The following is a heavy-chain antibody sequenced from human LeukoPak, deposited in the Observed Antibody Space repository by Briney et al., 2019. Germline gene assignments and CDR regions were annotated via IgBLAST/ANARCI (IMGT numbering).Heavy chain of an antibody. CDR3: AREVVIHAPFSRNYYYYMDV. CDR2: ICYEGGNK. V-gene: IGHV3-33*01. CDR1: GFTFSIDV. Sequence: GGALRLSCAASGFTFSIDVLHWGREAPGEGLGWGGVICYEGGNKYYADSVKGRFTISRENSKSTRYLQMNSLRAEDTAVYYCAREVVIHAPFSRNYYYYMDVWGKGTTVTVSS. D-gene: IGHD3-22*01. J-gene: IGHJ6*03.